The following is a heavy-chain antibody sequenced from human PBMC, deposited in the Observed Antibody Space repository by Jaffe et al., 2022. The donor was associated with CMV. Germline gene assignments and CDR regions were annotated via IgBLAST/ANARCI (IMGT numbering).Heavy chain of an antibody. CDR1: GFTFSSYS. V-gene: IGHV3-21*01. D-gene: IGHD5-18*01. CDR3: ARGLGPLEDSYGPTCTDY. CDR2: ISSSSSYI. J-gene: IGHJ4*02. Sequence: EVQLVESGGGLVKPGGSLRLSCAASGFTFSSYSMNWVRQAPGKGLEWVSSISSSSSYIYYADSVKGRFTISRDNAKNSLYLQMNSLRAEDTAVYYCARGLGPLEDSYGPTCTDYWGQGTLVTVSS.